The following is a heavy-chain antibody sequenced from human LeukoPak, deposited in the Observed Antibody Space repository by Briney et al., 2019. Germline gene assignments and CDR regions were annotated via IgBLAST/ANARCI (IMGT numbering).Heavy chain of an antibody. CDR2: VNPSGGGT. Sequence: ASVKVSCKASGYTFTNYYIHWVRQAPGQGPEWMGMVNPSGGGTIYAQRFQGRVSVTRDTSTSTVYMELSGLGSEDTAVYYCAREIPNAYWFDPWGQGTLVTVSS. D-gene: IGHD2-8*01. CDR1: GYTFTNYY. V-gene: IGHV1-46*01. CDR3: AREIPNAYWFDP. J-gene: IGHJ5*02.